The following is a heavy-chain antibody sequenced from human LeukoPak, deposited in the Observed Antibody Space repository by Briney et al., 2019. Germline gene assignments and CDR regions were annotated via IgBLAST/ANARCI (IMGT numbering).Heavy chain of an antibody. CDR1: GYTFTGYY. CDR2: INPNSGGT. Sequence: ASVKVSCKASGYTFTGYYMHWVRQAPGQGLEWMGWINPNSGGTNYAQKFQGRVTMTRDTSISTAYMELSRLRSDDTAVYYCARVSGDLAGFDYWGQGTLVTVSS. V-gene: IGHV1-2*02. CDR3: ARVSGDLAGFDY. J-gene: IGHJ4*02. D-gene: IGHD2-21*02.